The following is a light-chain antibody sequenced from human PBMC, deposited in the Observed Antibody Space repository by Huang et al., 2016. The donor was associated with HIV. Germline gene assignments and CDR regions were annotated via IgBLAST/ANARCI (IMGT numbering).Light chain of an antibody. CDR3: QQRSNWPPWT. J-gene: IGKJ1*01. CDR1: QSVSSY. CDR2: EAS. Sequence: EIVLTQSPATLSLSPGERATLSCRARQSVSSYFAWYQQKPGQSPRLLIYEASNRATGIPARFSGSGSGTDFTLTISSLEPEDFAVYYCQQRSNWPPWTFGQGTKVEIK. V-gene: IGKV3-11*01.